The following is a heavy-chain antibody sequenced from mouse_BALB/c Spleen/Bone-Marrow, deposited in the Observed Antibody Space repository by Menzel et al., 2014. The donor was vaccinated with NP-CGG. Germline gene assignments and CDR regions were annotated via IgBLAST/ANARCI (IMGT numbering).Heavy chain of an antibody. CDR2: IDPENGNT. J-gene: IGHJ4*01. V-gene: IGHV14-1*02. Sequence: VQLQQSGAELVRPGALVKLSCKASGFNIKDYYKHWVKQRPEQGLGWIGWIDPENGNTIYDPKFQGKASITADTSSNTAYLQLSSLTSEDTAVYYCARGREAMDYWGQGTSVTVSS. CDR1: GFNIKDYY. CDR3: ARGREAMDY.